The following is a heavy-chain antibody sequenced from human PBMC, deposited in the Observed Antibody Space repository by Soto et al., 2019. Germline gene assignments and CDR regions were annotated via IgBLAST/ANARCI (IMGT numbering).Heavy chain of an antibody. V-gene: IGHV1-8*01. Sequence: ASVKVSCKASGYTFTSYDINWVRQATGQGLEWMGWMNPNSGNTGYAQKFQGRVTMTRNTSISTAYMELSSLRSEDTAVYYCARGGLLGDFWSGYYNYYYYYMDVWGKGTTVTVSS. CDR2: MNPNSGNT. CDR1: GYTFTSYD. D-gene: IGHD3-3*01. J-gene: IGHJ6*03. CDR3: ARGGLLGDFWSGYYNYYYYYMDV.